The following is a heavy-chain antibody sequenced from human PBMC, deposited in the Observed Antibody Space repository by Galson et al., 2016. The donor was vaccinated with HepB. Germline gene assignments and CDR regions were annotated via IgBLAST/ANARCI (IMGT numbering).Heavy chain of an antibody. CDR3: AAGYSGDFDY. V-gene: IGHV3-74*01. Sequence: SLRLSCAASGFAFSRYWMHWVRQAPGKGLDWVSRINSDGGTTTYADSVKGRCTIARDNGGNTLSLQMNSLRAEDTAVYYCAAGYSGDFDYWGQGILVAVS. J-gene: IGHJ4*02. CDR1: GFAFSRYW. D-gene: IGHD4-11*01. CDR2: INSDGGTT.